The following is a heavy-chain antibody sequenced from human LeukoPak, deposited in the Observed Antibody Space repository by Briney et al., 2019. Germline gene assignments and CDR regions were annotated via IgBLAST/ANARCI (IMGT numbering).Heavy chain of an antibody. Sequence: GGSLRLSCAASGFTFSSYAMSWVRQAPGKGLEWVSAISGSGGSTYYADSVKGRFTISRDNSKNTLYLQMNSLRAEDTAVYYCAKDKRYYYDSSGYYALDYWGQGTLVTVSS. D-gene: IGHD3-22*01. CDR2: ISGSGGST. CDR3: AKDKRYYYDSSGYYALDY. CDR1: GFTFSSYA. J-gene: IGHJ4*02. V-gene: IGHV3-23*01.